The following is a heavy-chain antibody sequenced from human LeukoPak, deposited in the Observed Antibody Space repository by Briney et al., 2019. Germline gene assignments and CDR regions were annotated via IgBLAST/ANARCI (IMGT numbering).Heavy chain of an antibody. D-gene: IGHD5-24*01. CDR2: ISWNSGSI. Sequence: GRSLRLSCGASGFTFDDYAMHWVRQAPGRGREWGSGISWNSGSIGCADSVKGRFTISRDNARNCLYLQTNSLRAEDTAVYYCARATRWLQPDYWGQGTLVTVSS. J-gene: IGHJ4*02. V-gene: IGHV3-9*01. CDR3: ARATRWLQPDY. CDR1: GFTFDDYA.